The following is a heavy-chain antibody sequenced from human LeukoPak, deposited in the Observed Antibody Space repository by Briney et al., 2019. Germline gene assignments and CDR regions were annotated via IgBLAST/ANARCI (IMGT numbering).Heavy chain of an antibody. J-gene: IGHJ4*02. CDR2: MNPNSGNT. D-gene: IGHD3-22*01. CDR1: GYTFTSYD. CDR3: ARGPLNYYYDSAYYFDY. V-gene: IGHV1-8*03. Sequence: ASVKVSCKASGYTFTSYDINWVRQATGQGLEWMGWMNPNSGNTGYAQKFQGRVTITRNTSISTAYMELSSLRSEDTAVYYCARGPLNYYYDSAYYFDYWGQGTLVTVSS.